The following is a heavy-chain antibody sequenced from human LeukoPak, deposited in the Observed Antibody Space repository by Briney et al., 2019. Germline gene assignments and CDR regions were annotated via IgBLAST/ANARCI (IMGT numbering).Heavy chain of an antibody. CDR2: VSPSGGRT. CDR1: GFTFSSYA. J-gene: IGHJ4*02. CDR3: AKVRGVYCSSPACYYYDA. D-gene: IGHD2-2*01. V-gene: IGHV3-23*01. Sequence: GGSLRLSCGASGFTFSSYAMSWVRQTPGRGLEWVAGVSPSGGRTIYADSAEGRFTISRDNSNDTVYLQLSSLRAEDSALYYCAKVRGVYCSSPACYYYDAWGQGTPVAVSS.